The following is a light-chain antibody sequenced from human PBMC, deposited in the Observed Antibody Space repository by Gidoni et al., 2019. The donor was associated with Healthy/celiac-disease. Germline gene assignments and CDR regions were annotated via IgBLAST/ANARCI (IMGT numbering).Light chain of an antibody. V-gene: IGKV3-15*01. CDR3: QQYNNWPPWT. J-gene: IGKJ1*01. CDR1: QSVSSN. Sequence: EIVMTQSPATLSVSPGDRATLSCRASQSVSSNLAWYQQKPGQAPRLPIYGASTRAPGIPARFSGSGSGTEFTLTISSLQSEDFAVYYCQQYNNWPPWTFGQGTKVEIK. CDR2: GAS.